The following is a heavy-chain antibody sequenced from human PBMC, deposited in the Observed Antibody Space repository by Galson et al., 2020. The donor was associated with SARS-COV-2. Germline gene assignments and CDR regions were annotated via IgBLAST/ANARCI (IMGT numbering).Heavy chain of an antibody. Sequence: ASETLSLTCTVSGGSISSSSYYWGWIRQPPGKGLEWIGSIYYSGNTYYNPSLKSRVTISVDTSKNQFSLNLSSVTAADTAVYYCARHERDCSTACYTLFDYWGQGTLVTVSS. CDR3: ARHERDCSTACYTLFDY. J-gene: IGHJ4*02. CDR1: GGSISSSSYY. V-gene: IGHV4-39*01. D-gene: IGHD2-2*02. CDR2: IYYSGNT.